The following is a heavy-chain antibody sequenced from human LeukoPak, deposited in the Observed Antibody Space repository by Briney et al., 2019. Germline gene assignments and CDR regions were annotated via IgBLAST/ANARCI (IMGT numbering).Heavy chain of an antibody. CDR1: GFTFSNYN. V-gene: IGHV3-21*01. CDR3: AREWDMDY. Sequence: GGSLRLSCAASGFTFSNYNMNWVRQAPGKGLEWVSSITSSSTYIYYADSVKGRFTISRDNAKNSLYLQMNSLRAEDTAVYYCAREWDMDYWGQGTLVTVSS. CDR2: ITSSSTYI. J-gene: IGHJ4*02. D-gene: IGHD2-15*01.